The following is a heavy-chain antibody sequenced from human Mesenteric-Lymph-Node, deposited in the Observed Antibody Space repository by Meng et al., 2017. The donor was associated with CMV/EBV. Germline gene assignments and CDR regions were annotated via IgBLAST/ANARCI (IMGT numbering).Heavy chain of an antibody. CDR3: TRDWIVGAPDF. CDR1: GFTLSTSV. V-gene: IGHV3-21*01. CDR2: IDGSSNYI. J-gene: IGHJ4*02. Sequence: GESLKISCAASGFTLSTSVMSWVRQAPGKGLEWVSSIDGSSNYIYYADSVKGRFTISRDNAKNSLYLQLNSLRVEDTAVYYCTRDWIVGAPDFWGQGTLVTVSS. D-gene: IGHD1-26*01.